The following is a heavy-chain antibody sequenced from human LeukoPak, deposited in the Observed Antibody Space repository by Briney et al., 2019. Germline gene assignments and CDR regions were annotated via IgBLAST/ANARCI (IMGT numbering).Heavy chain of an antibody. D-gene: IGHD3-16*01. V-gene: IGHV3-74*01. CDR1: GFTFSSYW. J-gene: IGHJ4*02. CDR2: INSDGSST. Sequence: PGGSLRLSCAASGFTFSSYWMHWVRQAPGKGLVWVSRINSDGSSTSYADSVKGRFTISRDNAKNTLYLQMNSLRAEDTAVYYCARATRDYYDYVWGSFGLSSGVSAYDYWGQGTLVTVSS. CDR3: ARATRDYYDYVWGSFGLSSGVSAYDY.